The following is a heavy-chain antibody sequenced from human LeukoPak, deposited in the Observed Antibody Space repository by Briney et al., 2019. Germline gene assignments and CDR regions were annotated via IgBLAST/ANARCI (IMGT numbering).Heavy chain of an antibody. CDR3: ARARTGTTNYYYYYMDV. D-gene: IGHD1-7*01. V-gene: IGHV3-23*01. J-gene: IGHJ6*03. CDR2: ISGSGGST. CDR1: GFTFSSYA. Sequence: PGGSLRLSCAASGFTFSSYAMSWVRQPPGKGLEWVSAISGSGGSTYYADSVKGRFTISRDNSKNTLYLQMNSLRAEDTAVYYCARARTGTTNYYYYYMDVWGKGTTVTVSS.